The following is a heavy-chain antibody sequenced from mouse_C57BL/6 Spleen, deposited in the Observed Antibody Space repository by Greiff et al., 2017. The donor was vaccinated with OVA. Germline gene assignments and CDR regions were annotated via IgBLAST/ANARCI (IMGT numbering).Heavy chain of an antibody. CDR3: ARLYYGNLDY. CDR2: IRNKANGYTT. Sequence: EVKLVESGGGLVQPGGSLSLSCAASGFTFTDYYMSWVRQPPGKALEWLGFIRNKANGYTTEYSASVKGRFTISRDNSQSILYLQMNALRAEDSATYYCARLYYGNLDYWGQGTTLTVSS. V-gene: IGHV7-3*01. J-gene: IGHJ2*01. D-gene: IGHD2-1*01. CDR1: GFTFTDYY.